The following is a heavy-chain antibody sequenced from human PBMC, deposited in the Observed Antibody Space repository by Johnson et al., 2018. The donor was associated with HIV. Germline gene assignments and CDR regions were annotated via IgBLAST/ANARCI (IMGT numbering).Heavy chain of an antibody. J-gene: IGHJ3*01. CDR2: VHSDGNKK. Sequence: QVQLVESGGGVVQPGGSLRLSCSTSGFIFHNYGMHWVRQAPGKGLEWVAFVHSDGNKKYYGDSVKGRFIISRDNSKNIVYLHINSLRLEDTAVYYCAKGEAQEGWIKLLLYAFDFWGHGTMVTVSS. D-gene: IGHD5-24*01. CDR1: GFIFHNYG. V-gene: IGHV3-30*02. CDR3: AKGEAQEGWIKLLLYAFDF.